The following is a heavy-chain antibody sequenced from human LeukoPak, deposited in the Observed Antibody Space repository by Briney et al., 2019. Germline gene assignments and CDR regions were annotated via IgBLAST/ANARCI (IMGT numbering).Heavy chain of an antibody. D-gene: IGHD2-2*01. CDR2: IYPGDSDT. V-gene: IGHV5-51*01. Sequence: GESLKISCKGSGYSFTSYWIGWVRQMPGKGLEWMGIIYPGDSDTRYSPSFQGQVTISADKSISTAYLQWSSLKASDTAMYYCARHLTGYCSSTSCYYMDVWGKGTTVTVSS. CDR1: GYSFTSYW. CDR3: ARHLTGYCSSTSCYYMDV. J-gene: IGHJ6*03.